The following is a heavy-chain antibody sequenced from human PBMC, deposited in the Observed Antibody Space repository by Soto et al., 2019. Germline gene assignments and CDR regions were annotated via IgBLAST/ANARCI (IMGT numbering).Heavy chain of an antibody. V-gene: IGHV1-8*01. J-gene: IGHJ4*02. D-gene: IGHD3-3*01. CDR2: MNPNSGNT. Sequence: GASVKVSCKASGYTFTSYDINWVRQATGQGLEWMGWMNPNSGNTGYAQKFQGRVTMTRNTSISTAYMELSSLRSEDTAVYYCARPSDYDFWSGYAIDYWGQGPLVTVSS. CDR3: ARPSDYDFWSGYAIDY. CDR1: GYTFTSYD.